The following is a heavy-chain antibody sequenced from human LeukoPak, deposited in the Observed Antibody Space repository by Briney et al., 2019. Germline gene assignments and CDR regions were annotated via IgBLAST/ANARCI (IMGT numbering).Heavy chain of an antibody. CDR1: GFIFSSYA. CDR3: AKGAMIQLWLEYYFDY. Sequence: PGGSLRLSCAASGFIFSSYAMHWVRQTPGKGLEWVAVISYDGSNKYYADSVKGRFTISRDNSKNTLSLQMNSLRAEDTAVYYCAKGAMIQLWLEYYFDYWGQGTLVTVSS. D-gene: IGHD5-18*01. CDR2: ISYDGSNK. V-gene: IGHV3-30*04. J-gene: IGHJ4*02.